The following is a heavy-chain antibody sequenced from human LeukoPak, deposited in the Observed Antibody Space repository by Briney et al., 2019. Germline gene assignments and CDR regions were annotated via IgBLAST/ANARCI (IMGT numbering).Heavy chain of an antibody. Sequence: SETLSLTCTVSGGSISSYYWSWIRQPPGKGQEWIGYIYYSGSTNYNPSPKSRVTISVDTSKNQFSLKLSSVTAADTAVYYCARQGYYDPHAFYIWGQGTMVTVSS. CDR1: GGSISSYY. J-gene: IGHJ3*02. CDR3: ARQGYYDPHAFYI. V-gene: IGHV4-59*08. CDR2: IYYSGST. D-gene: IGHD3-22*01.